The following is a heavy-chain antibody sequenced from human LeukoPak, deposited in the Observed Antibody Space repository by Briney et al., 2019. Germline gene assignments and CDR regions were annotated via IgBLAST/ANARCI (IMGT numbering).Heavy chain of an antibody. D-gene: IGHD3-10*01. V-gene: IGHV4-34*01. CDR1: GGSFSGYY. CDR3: ASYGSGSYRASDY. CDR2: INHSGST. J-gene: IGHJ4*02. Sequence: PSETLSLTCAVYGGSFSGYYWSWIRQPPGKGLEWIGEINHSGSTNYNPSLKSRVTISVDTSRNQFSPKLNSVTAADTAVYYCASYGSGSYRASDYWGQGTLVTVSS.